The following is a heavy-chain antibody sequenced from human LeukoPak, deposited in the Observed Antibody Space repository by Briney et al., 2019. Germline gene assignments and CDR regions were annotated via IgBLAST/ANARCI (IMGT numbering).Heavy chain of an antibody. D-gene: IGHD6-13*01. J-gene: IGHJ4*02. V-gene: IGHV3-30*02. CDR1: GFTFSSYR. CDR3: ASTGIAAPSDY. CDR2: IRYDGSNK. Sequence: GGSLRLSCAASGFTFSSYRMHSGRQAPAKGLEGVAFIRYDGSNKYYADSVKGRFTISRDNSQNTLYLQMNSLRAEDTAVYYCASTGIAAPSDYWGQGTLVTVSS.